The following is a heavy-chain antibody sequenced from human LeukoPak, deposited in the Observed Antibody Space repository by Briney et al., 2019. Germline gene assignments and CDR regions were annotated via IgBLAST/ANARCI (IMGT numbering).Heavy chain of an antibody. CDR2: IIPIFGTA. CDR1: GGTFSSYA. D-gene: IGHD5-12*01. V-gene: IGHV1-69*06. Sequence: GASVKVSCKASGGTFSSYAISWVRQAPGQGLEWMGGIIPIFGTANYAQKFQGRVTITADKSTSTAYMELSSLRSEDTAVYYCARDNRGYSGYAPPHYFDYWGQGTLVTVSS. CDR3: ARDNRGYSGYAPPHYFDY. J-gene: IGHJ4*02.